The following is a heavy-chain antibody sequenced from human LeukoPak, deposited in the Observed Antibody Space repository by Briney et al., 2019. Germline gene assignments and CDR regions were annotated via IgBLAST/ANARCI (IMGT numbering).Heavy chain of an antibody. D-gene: IGHD2-2*01. Sequence: AGGSLRLSCAASGFTFSSYAMSWVRQAPGKGLEWVSAIRGSGGSTYYADSVKGRFTISRDNSKNTLYLQMNSLRAEDTAVYYCARRVVVPAAPYYFDYWGQGTLVTVSS. J-gene: IGHJ4*02. CDR2: IRGSGGST. V-gene: IGHV3-23*01. CDR3: ARRVVVPAAPYYFDY. CDR1: GFTFSSYA.